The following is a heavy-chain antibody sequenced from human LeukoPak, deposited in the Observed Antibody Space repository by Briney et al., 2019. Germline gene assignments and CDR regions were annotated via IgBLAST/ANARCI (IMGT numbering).Heavy chain of an antibody. CDR2: IFKSGST. CDR3: AREKDSNFGCFDY. V-gene: IGHV4-59*11. D-gene: IGHD3-10*01. Sequence: SETLSLTCTVSGGSISGHYWSWIRQPPGKGLEWIGYIFKSGSTNYNPSLRSRVTISIDTSRNLFSLKLTPTTAADTAVYYCAREKDSNFGCFDYWGQGTLVTVSS. J-gene: IGHJ4*02. CDR1: GGSISGHY.